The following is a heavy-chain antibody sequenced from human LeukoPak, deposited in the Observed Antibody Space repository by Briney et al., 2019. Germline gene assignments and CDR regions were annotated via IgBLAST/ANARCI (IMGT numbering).Heavy chain of an antibody. J-gene: IGHJ5*02. CDR3: ARVGGDFSWFDP. CDR1: GFTFSSYS. D-gene: IGHD4-17*01. CDR2: ISGSGFTI. V-gene: IGHV3-48*01. Sequence: GGSLRLSCAASGFTFSSYSMNWVRQAPGKGLEWISYISGSGFTIHYADSVKGRFTISRDNAKNSLYLQMNSLRAEDTAVYYCARVGGDFSWFDPWGQGTLVTVSS.